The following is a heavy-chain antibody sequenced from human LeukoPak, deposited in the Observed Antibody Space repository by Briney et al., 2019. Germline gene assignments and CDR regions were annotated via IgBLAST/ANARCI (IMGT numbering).Heavy chain of an antibody. J-gene: IGHJ4*02. CDR1: GGSFSGYY. CDR2: INHSGST. Sequence: SETLSLTCAVYGGSFSGYYWSWIRQPPGKGLEWIGEINHSGSTNYNPSLKSRVTISVDTSKNQFSLKLSSVTAADTAVYYCASLGAMGYFDYWGQGTLVTVSS. CDR3: ASLGAMGYFDY. V-gene: IGHV4-34*01. D-gene: IGHD2-15*01.